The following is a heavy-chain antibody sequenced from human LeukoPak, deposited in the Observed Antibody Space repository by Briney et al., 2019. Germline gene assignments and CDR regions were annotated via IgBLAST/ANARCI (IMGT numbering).Heavy chain of an antibody. Sequence: PGGSLRLSCETSGFTFSRYGMHWVRQAPGKGLEWVANIKQDGSEKYYVDSVKGRFTISRDNAKNSLYLQMNSLRAEDTAVYYCARVAAAGQFDYWGQGTLVTVSS. D-gene: IGHD6-13*01. CDR3: ARVAAAGQFDY. CDR2: IKQDGSEK. J-gene: IGHJ4*02. V-gene: IGHV3-7*01. CDR1: GFTFSRYG.